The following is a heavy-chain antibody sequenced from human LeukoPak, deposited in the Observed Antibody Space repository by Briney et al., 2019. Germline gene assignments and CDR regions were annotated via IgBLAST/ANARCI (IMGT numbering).Heavy chain of an antibody. CDR3: LAGTERIDY. J-gene: IGHJ4*02. D-gene: IGHD6-19*01. Sequence: SGGSLRLSCAASGFTFSSYAMSWFRQAPGKGLEWVSAISGSGGSTYYADSVKGRFTISTDNSKNTLYLQMNSLRAEDTAVYYCLAGTERIDYWGQGTLVTVSS. CDR2: ISGSGGST. CDR1: GFTFSSYA. V-gene: IGHV3-23*01.